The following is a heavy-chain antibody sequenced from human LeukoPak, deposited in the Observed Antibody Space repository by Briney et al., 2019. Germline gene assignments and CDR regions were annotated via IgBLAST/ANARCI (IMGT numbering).Heavy chain of an antibody. Sequence: GGSLRLSCAASGFTFSSYEMNWVRQAPGQGLVWVSRINSDGSSTSYADPVKGRFTISRDNAKNTIYLQMNSLRAEDTAVYYCARDQSHDYGDYKTFDYWGQGTLVTVSS. CDR2: INSDGSST. V-gene: IGHV3-74*01. J-gene: IGHJ4*02. D-gene: IGHD4-17*01. CDR3: ARDQSHDYGDYKTFDY. CDR1: GFTFSSYE.